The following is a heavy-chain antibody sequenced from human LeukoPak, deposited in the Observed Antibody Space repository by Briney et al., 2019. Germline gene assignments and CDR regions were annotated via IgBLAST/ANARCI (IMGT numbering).Heavy chain of an antibody. V-gene: IGHV3-74*01. Sequence: GGSLRLSCAASGFTFSSYWMHWVRQAPGKGLVWVSRINSDGSSTSYADSVKGRFTISRDNAKNTLYLQMNSLRAEDTAVYYCARVGAHSRYYFDYWGQGTLVTVSS. D-gene: IGHD2-15*01. J-gene: IGHJ4*02. CDR2: INSDGSST. CDR3: ARVGAHSRYYFDY. CDR1: GFTFSSYW.